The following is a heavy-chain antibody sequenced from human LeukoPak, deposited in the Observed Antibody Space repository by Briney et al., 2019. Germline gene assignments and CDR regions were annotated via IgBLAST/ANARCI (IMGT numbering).Heavy chain of an antibody. Sequence: GESLKISCKGSGYSFTNYWIGWVRQMPGKGLEWMGIIYPGDSDTRYSPSFQGQVTISADKSISTAYLQWSSLKASDTAMYYCAGLTYYYDSSGPPEWYFDYWGQGTLVTVSS. D-gene: IGHD3-22*01. CDR3: AGLTYYYDSSGPPEWYFDY. J-gene: IGHJ4*02. CDR1: GYSFTNYW. CDR2: IYPGDSDT. V-gene: IGHV5-51*01.